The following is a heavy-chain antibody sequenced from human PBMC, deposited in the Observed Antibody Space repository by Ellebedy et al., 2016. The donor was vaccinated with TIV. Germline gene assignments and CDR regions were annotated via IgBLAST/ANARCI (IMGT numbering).Heavy chain of an antibody. CDR3: ASEYSSSSHWGY. D-gene: IGHD6-6*01. V-gene: IGHV3-7*03. CDR2: IKQDGSEK. Sequence: GGSLRLSCAASGFTFSSYWMSWVRQAPGKGLEWVANIKQDGSEKYYVDSVKGRFTISRDNAKNSLYLQMNSLRAEDTAVYHCASEYSSSSHWGYWGQGTLVTVSS. J-gene: IGHJ4*02. CDR1: GFTFSSYW.